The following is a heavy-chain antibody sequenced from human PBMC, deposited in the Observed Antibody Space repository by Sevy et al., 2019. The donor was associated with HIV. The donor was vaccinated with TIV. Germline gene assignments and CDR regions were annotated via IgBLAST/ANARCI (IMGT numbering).Heavy chain of an antibody. Sequence: GESLEISCAASGFIFSDYYMSWIRQAPGKGLEWLSYISTRSTYTNYADSVKGRFTISRDNAKNSLYLQMNSLRVEDTAVYYCARVRYDSALYYFDYWGQGTLVTVSS. D-gene: IGHD6-19*01. V-gene: IGHV3-11*06. CDR2: ISTRSTYT. CDR1: GFIFSDYY. J-gene: IGHJ4*02. CDR3: ARVRYDSALYYFDY.